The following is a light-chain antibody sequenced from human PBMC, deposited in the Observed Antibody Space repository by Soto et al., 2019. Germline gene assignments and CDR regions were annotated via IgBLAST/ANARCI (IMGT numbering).Light chain of an antibody. J-gene: IGKJ5*01. CDR3: QQYGSPPIT. V-gene: IGKV3-20*01. Sequence: EVFLTQSPATLSLFPWEIATLSWRASQSVSSTYLAWYQQQPGQAPRLLMSGTSNRATGTPDRFSGSGSGTDFTLTISRLEPEDFAVYYCQQYGSPPITFGQGTRLEIK. CDR2: GTS. CDR1: QSVSSTY.